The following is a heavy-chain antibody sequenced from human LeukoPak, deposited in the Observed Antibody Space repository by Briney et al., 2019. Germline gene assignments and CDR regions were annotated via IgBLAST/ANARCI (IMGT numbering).Heavy chain of an antibody. CDR2: IRSKAYGGTT. CDR1: GFTFGDYA. Sequence: GGSLRLSCTASGFTFGDYAMSWVRQAPGKGLGWVGFIRSKAYGGTTEYDASVKGRFTISRDDSKSIAYLQMNSLKTEDTAVYYCTRADYVWGSYREFDYWGQGTLVTVSS. V-gene: IGHV3-49*04. D-gene: IGHD3-16*02. CDR3: TRADYVWGSYREFDY. J-gene: IGHJ4*02.